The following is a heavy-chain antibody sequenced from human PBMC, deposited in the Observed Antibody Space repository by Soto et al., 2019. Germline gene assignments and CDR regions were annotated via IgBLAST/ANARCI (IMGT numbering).Heavy chain of an antibody. D-gene: IGHD3-22*01. Sequence: ASVKVSCKASGGTFSSYAISWVRQAPGQGLEWMGGIIPIFGTANYAQKFQGRVTITADKSTSPAYMELSSLRFENTAVYYCAGSHNSYDSSGYYWFGAFDIWGQGTMVTVSS. CDR3: AGSHNSYDSSGYYWFGAFDI. V-gene: IGHV1-69*06. CDR1: GGTFSSYA. J-gene: IGHJ3*02. CDR2: IIPIFGTA.